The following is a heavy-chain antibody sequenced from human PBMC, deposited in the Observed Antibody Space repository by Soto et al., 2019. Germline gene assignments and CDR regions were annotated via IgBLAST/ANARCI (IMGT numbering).Heavy chain of an antibody. J-gene: IGHJ6*02. CDR3: ARGWPSSSSWPKTYYYYYGTDV. CDR2: IVVSSGNT. Sequence: GASVKVSCKASGFTFSSSAVQWVRQARGQRLEWIGWIVVSSGNTNYAQKFQERVTITTDESTSTAYMELSSLRSEDTAVYYCARGWPSSSSWPKTYYYYYGTDVWGQGTTVTVSS. CDR1: GFTFSSSA. V-gene: IGHV1-58*01. D-gene: IGHD6-13*01.